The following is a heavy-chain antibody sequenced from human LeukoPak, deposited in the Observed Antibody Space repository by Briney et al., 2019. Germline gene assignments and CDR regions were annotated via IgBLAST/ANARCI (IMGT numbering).Heavy chain of an antibody. Sequence: TGGSLRLSCAASGFTFSSYAMHWVRQAPGKGPEWVAVISYDGSNKYYADSVKGRFTISRDNSKNTLYLQMNSLRAEDTAVYYCSSPTGADYWGQGTLVTVSS. CDR3: SSPTGADY. V-gene: IGHV3-30-3*01. CDR2: ISYDGSNK. CDR1: GFTFSSYA. J-gene: IGHJ4*02. D-gene: IGHD6-13*01.